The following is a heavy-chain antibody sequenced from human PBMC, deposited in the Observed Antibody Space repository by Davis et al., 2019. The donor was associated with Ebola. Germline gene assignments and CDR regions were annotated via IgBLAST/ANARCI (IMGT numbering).Heavy chain of an antibody. V-gene: IGHV4-59*08. CDR1: GGSISSYY. J-gene: IGHJ4*02. D-gene: IGHD3-9*01. CDR3: ARLYYDILTGYSKEYYFDY. Sequence: SETLSLTCTVSGGSISSYYWSWIRQPPGTGLEWIGYIYYSGSTNYNPSLKSRVTISVDTSKNQFSLKLSSVTAADTAVYYCARLYYDILTGYSKEYYFDYWGQGTLVTVSS. CDR2: IYYSGST.